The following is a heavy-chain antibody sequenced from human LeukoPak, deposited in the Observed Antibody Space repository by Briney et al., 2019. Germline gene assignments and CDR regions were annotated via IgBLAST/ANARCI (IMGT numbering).Heavy chain of an antibody. CDR1: GYTFTSYG. J-gene: IGHJ6*03. CDR2: INPNSGGT. V-gene: IGHV1-2*02. CDR3: ARDPTPKTSYYYYYYMDV. Sequence: ASVKVSCKASGYTFTSYGISWVRQAPGQGLEWMGWINPNSGGTNYAQKFQGRVTMTRDTSISTAYMELSRLRSDDTAVYYCARDPTPKTSYYYYYYMDVWGKGTTVTISS.